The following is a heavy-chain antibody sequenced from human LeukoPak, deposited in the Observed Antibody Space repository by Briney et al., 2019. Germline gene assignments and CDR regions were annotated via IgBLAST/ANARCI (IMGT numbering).Heavy chain of an antibody. D-gene: IGHD3-22*01. CDR3: ARPLSYYYDSSGFGAFDI. V-gene: IGHV3-7*01. J-gene: IGHJ3*02. Sequence: GGSLRLSCAASGFTFSNYWMSWVRQAPGKGLEWVANIRQDGSEKYYVDSVKGRFTISRDNSKNTLYLQMNSLRAEDTAVYYCARPLSYYYDSSGFGAFDIWGQGTMVTVSS. CDR1: GFTFSNYW. CDR2: IRQDGSEK.